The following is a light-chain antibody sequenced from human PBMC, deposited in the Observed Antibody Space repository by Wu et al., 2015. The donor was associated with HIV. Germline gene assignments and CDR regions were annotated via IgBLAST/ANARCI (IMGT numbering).Light chain of an antibody. Sequence: EIVMTQSPATLSVSPGETATLSCRASQTVSTKLAWYQQKAGQGPRLLIYETSTRATGVPTRFSGRGSGTAFALIINNVQSEDVAVYYCQQYNNWPPWTFGLG. CDR1: QTVSTK. CDR2: ETS. CDR3: QQYNNWPPWT. J-gene: IGKJ1*01. V-gene: IGKV3-15*01.